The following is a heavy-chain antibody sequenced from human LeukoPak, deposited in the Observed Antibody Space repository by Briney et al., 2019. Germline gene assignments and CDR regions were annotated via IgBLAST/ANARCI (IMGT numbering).Heavy chain of an antibody. V-gene: IGHV3-15*01. CDR2: IKPIATGGTT. Sequence: PGGSLRLSCTASGFSFSDAWMTGVRQAAGKGLEWVGRIKPIATGGTTEYAAHVKGKFTISRDDPKNTVYLQMHSLESEDTAVYYCTTPPDWGQGTLVTVSS. CDR3: TTPPD. J-gene: IGHJ4*02. CDR1: GFSFSDAW.